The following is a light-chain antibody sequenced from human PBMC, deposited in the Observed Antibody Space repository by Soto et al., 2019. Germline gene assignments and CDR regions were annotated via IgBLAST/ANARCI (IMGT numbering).Light chain of an antibody. J-gene: IGKJ1*01. CDR2: LGS. V-gene: IGKV2-28*01. CDR3: MQALQNPWT. Sequence: DIVMTQSPLSLPVTPGEPAAISCRSSQSLLHSNEHNYFDWYLQKPGQSPQLLIYLGSNRSSGVPDRLSGSGSGTDFTLKISRVEAEDVGVYYCMQALQNPWTFGQGTKVDIK. CDR1: QSLLHSNEHNY.